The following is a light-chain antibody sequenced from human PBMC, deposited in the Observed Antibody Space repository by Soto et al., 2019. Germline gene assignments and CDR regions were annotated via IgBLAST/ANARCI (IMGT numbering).Light chain of an antibody. CDR2: DAS. J-gene: IGKJ4*01. Sequence: DLQLTQSPSSLSASVGDRVTITCQASQDISNYLNWCQQKPGKAPKLLIYDASNLETGVPSRFSGSGSGTDFTFTINSLQPEDVATYYCQQYDSLPTFGGGTKVEIK. V-gene: IGKV1-33*01. CDR1: QDISNY. CDR3: QQYDSLPT.